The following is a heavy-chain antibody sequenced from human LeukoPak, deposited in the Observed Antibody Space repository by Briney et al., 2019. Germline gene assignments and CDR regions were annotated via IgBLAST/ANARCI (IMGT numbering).Heavy chain of an antibody. CDR3: TRYNNDHFDY. CDR2: IAYDGSRA. J-gene: IGHJ4*02. D-gene: IGHD1-14*01. CDR1: GFTFGGYG. Sequence: GWSLRLSCAGSGFTFGGYGMHWFRQTPGKGLEWVAVIAYDGSRAFYADSVKGRFTISRDNSKNTMSVQMDDLRAEDTAVCYCTRYNNDHFDYWGQGTLVTVSS. V-gene: IGHV3-33*01.